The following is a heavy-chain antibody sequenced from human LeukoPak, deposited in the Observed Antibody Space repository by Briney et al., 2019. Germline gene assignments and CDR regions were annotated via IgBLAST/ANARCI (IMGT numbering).Heavy chain of an antibody. J-gene: IGHJ4*02. CDR2: INHSGST. CDR1: GGSFSGYY. D-gene: IGHD2-2*01. Sequence: SETLSLTCAVYGGSFSGYYWSWIRQPPGKGLEWIGEINHSGSTNYNPSLKSRVTISVDTSKNQFSLKLSSVPAADTAVYYCARGGLGYCTTSSCHSRLPFDRWGPGILVTVSS. V-gene: IGHV4-34*01. CDR3: ARGGLGYCTTSSCHSRLPFDR.